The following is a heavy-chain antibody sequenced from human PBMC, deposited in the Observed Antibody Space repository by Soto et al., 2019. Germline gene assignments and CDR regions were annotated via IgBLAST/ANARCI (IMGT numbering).Heavy chain of an antibody. J-gene: IGHJ4*02. CDR1: GGTFDTFA. CDR2: IIPVLGRA. V-gene: IGHV1-69*01. Sequence: QVQLVQSGAEVKKPGSSVKVSCKASGGTFDTFAFSWVRQAPGQGLEWLGGIIPVLGRANYAQRFQDRVSASADGSRSTAFMELSSLNSDDTAVYYCARGPWTQEGPKYYFDFGGQGTLVTVSS. D-gene: IGHD5-18*01. CDR3: ARGPWTQEGPKYYFDF.